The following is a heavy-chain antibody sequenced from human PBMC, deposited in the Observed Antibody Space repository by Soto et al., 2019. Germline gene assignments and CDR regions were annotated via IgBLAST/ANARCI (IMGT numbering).Heavy chain of an antibody. J-gene: IGHJ4*01. V-gene: IGHV3-7*01. Sequence: GGSLRLSCAASGFTFGSYWMSWVRQGPEKGLEWLATIKMDASQKKYVDSVRGRFTVSRDNAKNSLYLQMDSLRAEDTAVYYCARDSGYDSGASVNHYLDFWGHGTLVTVSS. CDR1: GFTFGSYW. CDR2: IKMDASQK. CDR3: ARDSGYDSGASVNHYLDF. D-gene: IGHD3-10*01.